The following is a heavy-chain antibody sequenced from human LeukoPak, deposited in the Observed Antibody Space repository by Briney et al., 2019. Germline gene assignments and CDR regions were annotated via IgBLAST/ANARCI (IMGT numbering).Heavy chain of an antibody. J-gene: IGHJ4*02. CDR2: ISGSGDST. V-gene: IGHV3-23*01. CDR3: ARDSDIVTGSKSHFDY. CDR1: GFTFSSYG. Sequence: GGSLRLSCAASGFTFSSYGMNWVRQAPGKGLEWVSSISGSGDSTDYADSVKGRFTISRDNAKNTLYLQMNSLRAEDTAVYYCARDSDIVTGSKSHFDYWGQGTLVTVSS. D-gene: IGHD3-9*01.